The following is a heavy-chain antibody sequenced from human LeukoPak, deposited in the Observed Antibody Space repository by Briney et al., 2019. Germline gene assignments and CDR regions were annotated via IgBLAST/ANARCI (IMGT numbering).Heavy chain of an antibody. CDR1: GGSISSYY. V-gene: IGHV4-59*01. J-gene: IGHJ4*02. D-gene: IGHD3-22*01. CDR2: IYYSGST. CDR3: ARAPLYYDSSGGFDY. Sequence: PSETLSLTCSVSGGSISSYYWSWIRQPPGKELEWIGYIYYSGSTNYNPSLKSRVTISVDTSKNQFPLKLTSVTAADTAVYYCARAPLYYDSSGGFDYWGQGTLVTVSS.